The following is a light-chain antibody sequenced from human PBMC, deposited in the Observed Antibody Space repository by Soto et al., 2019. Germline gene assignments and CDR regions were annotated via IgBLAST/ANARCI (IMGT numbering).Light chain of an antibody. Sequence: EIVLTQSPGTLSLSLGERATLSCRASQSVSSNYLSWYQQKPGQAPRLLICDTSSRATGIPDRFSGSGSGTDFTLTISRLESEDFAVYYCQQYSNSPRYSFGQGTKLEIK. CDR3: QQYSNSPRYS. CDR2: DTS. V-gene: IGKV3-20*01. J-gene: IGKJ2*03. CDR1: QSVSSNY.